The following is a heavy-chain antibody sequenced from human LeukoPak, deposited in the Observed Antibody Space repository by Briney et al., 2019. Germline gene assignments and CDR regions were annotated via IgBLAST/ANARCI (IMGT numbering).Heavy chain of an antibody. V-gene: IGHV1-2*02. CDR3: ARGRSFGELGVY. D-gene: IGHD3-10*01. Sequence: ASVKVSCKASGYTFTDYYMHWVRQAPGQGLEWLGWINPNSGGTNYAQKFQGRVTMTRDTSISTAYMEPSRLRSDDTAVYYCARGRSFGELGVYWGQGTLLTVSS. CDR2: INPNSGGT. J-gene: IGHJ4*02. CDR1: GYTFTDYY.